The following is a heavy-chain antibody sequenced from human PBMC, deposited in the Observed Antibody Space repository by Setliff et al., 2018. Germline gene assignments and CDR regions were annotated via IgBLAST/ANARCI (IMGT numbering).Heavy chain of an antibody. J-gene: IGHJ5*02. Sequence: GESLKISCKGSGYSFTDYWIAWVRQTPGKGLEWMGTIYPGNADTRYSPSFQGQVTISTETSINTAFLQWNNLKASDTAVYYCARRGERFFNWFDPWGQGTLVTVSS. CDR3: ARRGERFFNWFDP. CDR2: IYPGNADT. V-gene: IGHV5-51*01. CDR1: GYSFTDYW. D-gene: IGHD2-21*01.